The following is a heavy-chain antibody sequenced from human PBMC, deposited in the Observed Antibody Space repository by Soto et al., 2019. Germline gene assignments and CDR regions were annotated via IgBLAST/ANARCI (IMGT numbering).Heavy chain of an antibody. CDR3: AREPIAVAVLYYFDY. D-gene: IGHD6-19*01. V-gene: IGHV1-18*01. CDR2: ISAYNGNT. Sequence: ASVKVSCKASGYTFTSYGISWVRQAPGQGLEWMGWISAYNGNTNYAQKLQGRVTMTTDTSTSTAYMELRSLRSDDTAVYYCAREPIAVAVLYYFDYWGQGTLVTVSS. CDR1: GYTFTSYG. J-gene: IGHJ4*02.